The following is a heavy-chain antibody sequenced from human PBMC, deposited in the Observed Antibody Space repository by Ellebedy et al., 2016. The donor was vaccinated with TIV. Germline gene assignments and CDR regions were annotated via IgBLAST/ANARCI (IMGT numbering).Heavy chain of an antibody. V-gene: IGHV4-39*01. J-gene: IGHJ4*02. CDR1: GDSISSSFYY. Sequence: MPSETLSLTCTVSGDSISSSFYYWGWIRQLPGKGLEWIGSIYYSRITYYNPSLKSRVTISVDTSKNQFSLKLSSVTAADTAAYYCARPPIVGGTVAFDHWGQGILVTVSS. CDR2: IYYSRIT. CDR3: ARPPIVGGTVAFDH. D-gene: IGHD1-26*01.